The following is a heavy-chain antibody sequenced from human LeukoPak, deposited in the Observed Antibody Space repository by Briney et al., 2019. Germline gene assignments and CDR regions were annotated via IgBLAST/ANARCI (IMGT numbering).Heavy chain of an antibody. V-gene: IGHV6-1*01. J-gene: IGHJ6*02. D-gene: IGHD4-23*01. Sequence: SQTLSLTCAISGDSVSSNSAAWNWIRQSPSRGLEWLGRTYYRSKLYNDYAVSVKSRITINPDTSKNQFSLQLNSVTPEDTAVYYCARELAVDYYYYYGMDVWGQGTTVTVSS. CDR2: TYYRSKLYN. CDR1: GDSVSSNSAA. CDR3: ARELAVDYYYYYGMDV.